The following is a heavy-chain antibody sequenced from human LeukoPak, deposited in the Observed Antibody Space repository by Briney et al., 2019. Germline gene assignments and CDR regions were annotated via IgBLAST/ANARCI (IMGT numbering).Heavy chain of an antibody. D-gene: IGHD1-26*01. CDR3: ARAYSETYGLGYYYMDV. CDR2: ISSSSSYI. J-gene: IGHJ6*03. CDR1: GFTFSSYS. V-gene: IGHV3-21*01. Sequence: GGSPRLSCAASGFTFSSYSMNWVRQAPGKGLEWVSSISSSSSYIYYADSVKGRFTISRDNAKNSLYLQMNSLRAEDTAVYYCARAYSETYGLGYYYMDVWGKGTTVTISS.